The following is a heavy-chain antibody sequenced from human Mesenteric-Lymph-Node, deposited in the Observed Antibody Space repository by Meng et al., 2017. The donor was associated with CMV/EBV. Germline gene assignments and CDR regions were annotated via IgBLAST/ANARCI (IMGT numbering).Heavy chain of an antibody. CDR1: GDSVSSNSAA. CDR2: TYYRSKWYN. V-gene: IGHV6-1*01. D-gene: IGHD6-13*01. J-gene: IGHJ5*02. CDR3: ARNPAYSSSWYWWFDP. Sequence: LRLSCAISGDSVSSNSAAWNWIRQSPSRGLEWLGRTYYRSKWYNDYAVSVKSRITINPDTSKNQFSLQLNSVTPEDTAVYYCARNPAYSSSWYWWFDPWGQGTLVTVSS.